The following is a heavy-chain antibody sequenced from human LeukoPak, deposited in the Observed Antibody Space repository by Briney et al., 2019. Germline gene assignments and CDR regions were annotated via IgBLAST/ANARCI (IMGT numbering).Heavy chain of an antibody. CDR1: GFTFSTYW. V-gene: IGHV3-7*01. Sequence: GGSLRLSCVASGFTFSTYWMSWVRQAPGKGLEWVANIKQDGSESYYLGSVKGRFTISRDNAKNSLYLQMNSLRAEDTAVYYCAREEYGFWGQGTLVTVSS. J-gene: IGHJ4*02. CDR3: AREEYGF. D-gene: IGHD4-17*01. CDR2: IKQDGSES.